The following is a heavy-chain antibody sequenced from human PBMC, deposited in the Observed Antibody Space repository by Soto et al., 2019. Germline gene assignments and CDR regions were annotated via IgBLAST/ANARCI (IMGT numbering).Heavy chain of an antibody. CDR3: AAGGTRWMHSPFDY. Sequence: QVQLLQSGAEVKKPGASVKVSCKVSGHTLTELSMHWVRQAPGRGLEWMGGFDPEDGETIFAQKFQGRVTMTEDTSTDSTYMELPSLGSEDTAVYYCAAGGTRWMHSPFDYWGQGTLVTISS. V-gene: IGHV1-24*01. CDR2: FDPEDGET. CDR1: GHTLTELS. D-gene: IGHD1-1*01. J-gene: IGHJ4*02.